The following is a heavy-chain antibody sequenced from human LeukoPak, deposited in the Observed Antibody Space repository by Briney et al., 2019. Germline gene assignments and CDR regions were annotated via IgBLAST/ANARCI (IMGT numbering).Heavy chain of an antibody. CDR2: VSLAGQT. V-gene: IGHV4-4*02. CDR3: ARQVVAVAGTGYFDY. Sequence: SGTLSLTCDVSGGSISNTNWWSWVRQPPGQGLEWIGEVSLAGQTNYNPSLNGRVTMSLDESSNQLSLKLTSVTAADTAVYFCARQVVAVAGTGYFDYWGQGTLVTVSS. D-gene: IGHD6-19*01. J-gene: IGHJ4*02. CDR1: GGSISNTNW.